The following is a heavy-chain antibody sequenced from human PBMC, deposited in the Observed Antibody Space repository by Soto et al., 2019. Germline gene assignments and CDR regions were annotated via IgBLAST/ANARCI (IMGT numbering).Heavy chain of an antibody. V-gene: IGHV3-11*01. CDR1: RFSFSDYF. J-gene: IGHJ5*01. CDR3: ALDDNTYGDS. Sequence: QVHLVESGGGLVKSGESLRLSCAASRFSFSDYFMSWIRQAPGKGLEWISYIGPYSNTIYYADSVKGRFVISRDDTTNSLYLQKDSVRADDTAVYYCALDDNTYGDSWGQGTLVTVSS. CDR2: IGPYSNTI. D-gene: IGHD5-18*01.